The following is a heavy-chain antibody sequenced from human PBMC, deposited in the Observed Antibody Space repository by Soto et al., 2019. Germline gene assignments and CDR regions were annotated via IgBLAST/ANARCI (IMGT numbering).Heavy chain of an antibody. J-gene: IGHJ3*02. CDR3: ARDAFTSFMTTVTGDAFDI. V-gene: IGHV1-18*01. CDR1: GYTFTSYG. D-gene: IGHD4-17*01. CDR2: ISAYNGNT. Sequence: ASVKVSCKASGYTFTSYGISWVRQAPGQGLEWMGWISAYNGNTNYAQKLQGRVTMTTDTSTSTAYMELRSLRSDDTAVYYCARDAFTSFMTTVTGDAFDIWGQGTMVTV.